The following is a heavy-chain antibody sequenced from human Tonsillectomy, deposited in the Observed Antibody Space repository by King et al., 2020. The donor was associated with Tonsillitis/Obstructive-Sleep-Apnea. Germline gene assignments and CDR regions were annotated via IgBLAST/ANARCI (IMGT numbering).Heavy chain of an antibody. J-gene: IGHJ3*02. CDR1: GGSISSYY. CDR3: ARGILRDSSGYYFGGDDAFDI. CDR2: IYYSGST. Sequence: VQLQESGPGLVKPSETLSLTCTVSGGSISSYYWSWIRQPPGKGLEWIGYIYYSGSTNYNPSLKSRVTISVDTSTNQFSLKLSSVTAADTAVYYCARGILRDSSGYYFGGDDAFDIWGQGTMVTVSA. V-gene: IGHV4-59*01. D-gene: IGHD3-22*01.